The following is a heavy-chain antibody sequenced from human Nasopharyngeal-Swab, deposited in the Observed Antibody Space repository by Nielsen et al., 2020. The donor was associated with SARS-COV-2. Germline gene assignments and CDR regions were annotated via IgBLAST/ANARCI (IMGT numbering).Heavy chain of an antibody. D-gene: IGHD3-3*01. CDR2: ISWNSGST. Sequence: GGSLRLSCAASGFTFDDYAMHWVRQAPGNGLEWVSGISWNSGSTGYADSVKGRFTISRDNAKNSLYLQMNSLRAEDTALYYCAKGLDLEWLLSDPYYFDYWGQGTLVTVSS. V-gene: IGHV3-9*01. CDR1: GFTFDDYA. J-gene: IGHJ4*02. CDR3: AKGLDLEWLLSDPYYFDY.